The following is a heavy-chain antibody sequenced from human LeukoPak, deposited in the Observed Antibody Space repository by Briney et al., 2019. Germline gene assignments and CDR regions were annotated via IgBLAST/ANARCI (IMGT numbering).Heavy chain of an antibody. CDR1: GYTSTSYD. D-gene: IGHD2-21*02. Sequence: GASVKVSCKASGYTSTSYDINWVRQATGQGLEWMGWMNPDSGNTSYAQKFQGRVTMTRNTSISTAYMELSSLRSEDTAVYYCARGFRIVVVTAIHRGVEIDYWGQGTLVTVSS. J-gene: IGHJ4*02. CDR3: ARGFRIVVVTAIHRGVEIDY. V-gene: IGHV1-8*01. CDR2: MNPDSGNT.